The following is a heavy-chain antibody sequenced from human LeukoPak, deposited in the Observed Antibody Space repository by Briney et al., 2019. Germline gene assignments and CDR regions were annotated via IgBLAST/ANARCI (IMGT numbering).Heavy chain of an antibody. D-gene: IGHD6-6*01. V-gene: IGHV3-9*01. CDR2: VNWNSGSI. CDR3: VKRAIAARDAFDF. J-gene: IGHJ3*01. CDR1: GFTFEDYA. Sequence: GGSLRLSCATSGFTFEDYAMPWVRQPPGKGLDWVAGVNWNSGSIDYADSVKGRFTISRDNAKKSLYLQMNSLRRDDTALYYCVKRAIAARDAFDFWGQGTMVIVSS.